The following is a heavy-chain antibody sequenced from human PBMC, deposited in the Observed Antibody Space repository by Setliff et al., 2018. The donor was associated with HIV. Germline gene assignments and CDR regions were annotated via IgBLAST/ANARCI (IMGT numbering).Heavy chain of an antibody. Sequence: PSETLSLTCTVSGSSITTSTFYWGWIRQPPGKGLEWIGSIYYSGSTYYNPSLKSRVTISVDTSKNHFSLKLSSVTAADTAVYYCARHQVIPTVIGAFGIWGQETVVTVSS. V-gene: IGHV4-39*01. D-gene: IGHD3-16*02. CDR2: IYYSGST. CDR3: ARHQVIPTVIGAFGI. J-gene: IGHJ3*02. CDR1: GSSITTSTFY.